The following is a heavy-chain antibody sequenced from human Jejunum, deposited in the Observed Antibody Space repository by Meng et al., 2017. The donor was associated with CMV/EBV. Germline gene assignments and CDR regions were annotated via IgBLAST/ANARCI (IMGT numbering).Heavy chain of an antibody. CDR3: AGRGPYGRALHI. J-gene: IGHJ3*02. D-gene: IGHD3-10*01. V-gene: IGHV1-69*10. CDR1: GGTFNTYP. CDR2: IIPYLGEP. Sequence: KAAGGTFNTYPFNWVRQAPGRGLEWMGGIIPYLGEPTYAQTFQDRVTISADRSSTAYMELRSLMSEDTAVYYCAGRGPYGRALHIWGQGTLVTVSS.